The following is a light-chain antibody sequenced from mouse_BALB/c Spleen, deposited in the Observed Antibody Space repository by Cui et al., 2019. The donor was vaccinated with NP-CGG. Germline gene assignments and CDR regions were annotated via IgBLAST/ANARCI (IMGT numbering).Light chain of an antibody. CDR3: ALWYSNHWV. CDR2: GTN. V-gene: IGLV1*01. Sequence: AVVTRESAPTTSPGETVTLTCRSSPGAVTTSNYANWVQEKPDHLFTGLIGGTNNRAPGVPARFSGSLIGDKAALTITGAQTEDEAIYFCALWYSNHWVFGGGTKLTVL. CDR1: PGAVTTSNY. J-gene: IGLJ1*01.